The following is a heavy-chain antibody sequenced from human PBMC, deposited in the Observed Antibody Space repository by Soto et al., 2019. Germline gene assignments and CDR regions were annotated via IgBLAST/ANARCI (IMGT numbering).Heavy chain of an antibody. D-gene: IGHD3-22*01. Sequence: GPTLVIPTHTLTLTCTFSGFSLSTSVVGVGWIRQPAGKALEWLALIYWNDDKRYSPSLKSRLTITKDTSKNQVVLKMTNMDPVDTATSYCAHRTYYYDSSGYYFDYWGQGTLVTVSS. V-gene: IGHV2-5*01. CDR1: GFSLSTSVVG. CDR2: IYWNDDK. J-gene: IGHJ4*02. CDR3: AHRTYYYDSSGYYFDY.